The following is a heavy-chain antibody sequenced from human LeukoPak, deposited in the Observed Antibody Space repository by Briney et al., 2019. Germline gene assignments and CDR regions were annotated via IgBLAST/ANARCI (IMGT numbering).Heavy chain of an antibody. V-gene: IGHV4-30-2*01. CDR3: ARDYYGSESPHS. CDR2: IYHSGST. CDR1: GGSISSGGYY. D-gene: IGHD3-10*01. J-gene: IGHJ4*02. Sequence: PSETLSLTCTVSGGSISSGGYYWSWIRQPPGKGLEWIGYIYHSGSTYYNPSLKGRVTISVDRSKNQFSLKLTSVTSADTAVYYCARDYYGSESPHSWGQGTLVTVSS.